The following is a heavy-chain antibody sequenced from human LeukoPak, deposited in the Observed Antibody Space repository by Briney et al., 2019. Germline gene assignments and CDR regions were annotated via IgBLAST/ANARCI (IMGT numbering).Heavy chain of an antibody. J-gene: IGHJ5*02. Sequence: SDTLSLTCTVSGGSISTYSWTWIRQPPGNELEWIGNIYYSGSTNYNPSLKSRVTISIDTSKNQFSLKVSSVTAADTAVYYCARAHSSGWPHMFDPWGQGTLVTVPS. D-gene: IGHD6-19*01. CDR3: ARAHSSGWPHMFDP. CDR1: GGSISTYS. CDR2: IYYSGST. V-gene: IGHV4-59*07.